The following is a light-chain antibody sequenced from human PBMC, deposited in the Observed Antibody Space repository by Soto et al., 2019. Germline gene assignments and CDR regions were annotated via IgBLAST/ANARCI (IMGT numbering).Light chain of an antibody. CDR1: SSNIGSNT. J-gene: IGLJ7*01. Sequence: QSVLTQPPSASGTPGQRVTISCSGSSSNIGSNTVNWYQQLPGTAPKLLIYNNNERPSGVPDRFSGSKSGTSASLAISGLQSGDEADYYCAAWDDSLNGAVFGGGTQLTVL. CDR2: NNN. V-gene: IGLV1-44*01. CDR3: AAWDDSLNGAV.